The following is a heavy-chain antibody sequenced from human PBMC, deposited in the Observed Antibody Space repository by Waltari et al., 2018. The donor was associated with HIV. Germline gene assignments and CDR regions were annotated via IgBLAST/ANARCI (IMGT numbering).Heavy chain of an antibody. CDR2: IKEDGSDK. CDR3: AKYGGTSGTSFDS. CDR1: GFPFSDYW. Sequence: VQLVESGGGLVQPGGSLRLFCAASGFPFSDYWMSWVRQAPGKGLEWVANIKEDGSDKYDVESVKGRFTISRDNARNSVYLQLNSLRVEDTAVYYCAKYGGTSGTSFDSWGPESLVTVSS. J-gene: IGHJ4*02. V-gene: IGHV3-7*01. D-gene: IGHD5-12*01.